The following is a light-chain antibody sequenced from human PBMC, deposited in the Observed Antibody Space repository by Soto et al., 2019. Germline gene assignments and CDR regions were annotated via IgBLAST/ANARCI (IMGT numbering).Light chain of an antibody. CDR1: SSNIGANYD. CDR2: VNI. Sequence: QSVLTQPPSVSGAPGQRVTISCTGSSSNIGANYDVHWYQHLPGTAPKLLIYVNINRPSGVPDRFSGSKSGTSASLAITGLQAEDEADYYCQSYDSRLSGSVFGGGTKLTVL. V-gene: IGLV1-40*01. J-gene: IGLJ3*02. CDR3: QSYDSRLSGSV.